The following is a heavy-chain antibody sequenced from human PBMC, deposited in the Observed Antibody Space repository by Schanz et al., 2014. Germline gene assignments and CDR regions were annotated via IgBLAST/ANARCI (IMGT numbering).Heavy chain of an antibody. D-gene: IGHD3-10*01. Sequence: QVQLVDSGGGLVKPGGSLRLSCTASGFPFSDYFMAWIRQPPGRGLEWVSYIGNGGVTIYYADSVKGRFTISRDNAKNSLCLQMNSLRAEDTALYYCVRDELLWFGEVLSLDYWGQGALVTVSS. V-gene: IGHV3-11*01. CDR1: GFPFSDYF. CDR3: VRDELLWFGEVLSLDY. CDR2: IGNGGVTI. J-gene: IGHJ4*02.